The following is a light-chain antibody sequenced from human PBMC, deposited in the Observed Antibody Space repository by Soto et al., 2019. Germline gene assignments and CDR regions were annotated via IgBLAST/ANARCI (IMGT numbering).Light chain of an antibody. CDR3: QQRASWPLT. CDR2: EAS. J-gene: IGKJ4*01. Sequence: GERATVSCRASQSVDSSLGWYQQKPGHPPRLLIYEASNRATGIPARFSGSGSGTDFTLTISSLDPEDSAVYYCQQRASWPLTFGGGTKLEIK. CDR1: QSVDSS. V-gene: IGKV3-11*01.